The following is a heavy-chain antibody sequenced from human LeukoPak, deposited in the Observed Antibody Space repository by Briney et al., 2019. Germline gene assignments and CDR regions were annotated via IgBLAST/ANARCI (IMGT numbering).Heavy chain of an antibody. Sequence: ASVKVSCKASGYTFPNYGVCWVRQAPGQGLEWMGWVSGYNGNTNFAKNVQGRVTMTTDTSTSTAYMELRSLISDDTAVYYCARALGSGTHYYYYFMDVWGKGTTVTVSS. J-gene: IGHJ6*03. CDR1: GYTFPNYG. D-gene: IGHD1-7*01. V-gene: IGHV1-18*01. CDR2: VSGYNGNT. CDR3: ARALGSGTHYYYYFMDV.